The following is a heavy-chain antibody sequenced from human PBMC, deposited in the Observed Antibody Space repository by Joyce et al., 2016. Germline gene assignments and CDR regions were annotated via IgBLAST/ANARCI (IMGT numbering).Heavy chain of an antibody. CDR2: IDPSDSYT. Sequence: EVQLEQSGAEVKKPGESLRISCKGSGHSFSSWISWVRQKPGKGLEWMGRIDPSDSYTNYGPSFHGHVTISADKSIKTAYLQWSSLQASDTAMYYCTSLWFGELDDAFDVWGQGTMVIVSS. CDR3: TSLWFGELDDAFDV. CDR1: GHSFSSW. J-gene: IGHJ3*01. V-gene: IGHV5-10-1*03. D-gene: IGHD3-10*01.